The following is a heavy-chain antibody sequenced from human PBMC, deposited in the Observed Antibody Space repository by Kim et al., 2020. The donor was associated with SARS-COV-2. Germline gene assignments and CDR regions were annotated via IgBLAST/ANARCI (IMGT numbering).Heavy chain of an antibody. V-gene: IGHV3-74*01. CDR3: ARVGYCSSTSCYIAFRYYYYGMDV. Sequence: GGSLRLSCAASGFTFSSYLMHWVRQAPGKGLVWVSRINSDGSSTSYADSVKGRFTISRDNAKNTLYLQMNSLRAEDTAVYYCARVGYCSSTSCYIAFRYYYYGMDVWGQGTTVTVSS. CDR1: GFTFSSYL. D-gene: IGHD2-2*02. CDR2: INSDGSST. J-gene: IGHJ6*02.